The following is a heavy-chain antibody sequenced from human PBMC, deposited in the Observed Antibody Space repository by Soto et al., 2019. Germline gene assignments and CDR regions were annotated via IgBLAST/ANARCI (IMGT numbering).Heavy chain of an antibody. V-gene: IGHV1-69*12. J-gene: IGHJ6*02. CDR2: IIPFFGQP. D-gene: IGHD7-27*01. CDR3: SRGAWGMMLEYGMDV. CDR1: GDSFKTSA. Sequence: QVQLVQSGAEVRKPGSSVKVSCKASGDSFKTSAISRVRQAPGQGLEWMGGIIPFFGQPNYAQRLPYRVTMPADESTNTGYGELSSLRLEDTAVYYYSRGAWGMMLEYGMDVWGQGTTVTVSS.